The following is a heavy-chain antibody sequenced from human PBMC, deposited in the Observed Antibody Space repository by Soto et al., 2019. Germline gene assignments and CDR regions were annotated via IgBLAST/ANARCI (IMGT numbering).Heavy chain of an antibody. CDR3: ARDRRGAQQLVQY. CDR1: GFTFSSYW. Sequence: PGGSLRLSCAASGFTFSSYWMSWVRQAPGKGLEWVANIKQDGSEKYYVDSVKGRFTISRDNAGNSLFLQMNSLRVEDTAVYYCARDRRGAQQLVQYWGQGTLVTVSS. CDR2: IKQDGSEK. D-gene: IGHD6-13*01. J-gene: IGHJ4*02. V-gene: IGHV3-7*01.